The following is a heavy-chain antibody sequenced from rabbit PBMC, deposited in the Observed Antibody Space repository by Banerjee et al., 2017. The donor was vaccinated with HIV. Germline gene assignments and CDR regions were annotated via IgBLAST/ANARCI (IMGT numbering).Heavy chain of an antibody. Sequence: QEQLEESGGDLVKPEGSLTLTCTASGFSFSSSYDMCWVRQAPGKGLEWIGCIYTGSGSTYYASWVNGRFTISKTSSTTVTLQMTSLTAADTATYFCARGENIGYGHGTFYLWGPGTLVTVS. CDR1: GFSFSSSYD. CDR2: IYTGSGST. CDR3: ARGENIGYGHGTFYL. J-gene: IGHJ4*01. V-gene: IGHV1S45*01. D-gene: IGHD6-1*01.